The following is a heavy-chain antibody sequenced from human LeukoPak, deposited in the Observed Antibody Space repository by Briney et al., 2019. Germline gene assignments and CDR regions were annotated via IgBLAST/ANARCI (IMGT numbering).Heavy chain of an antibody. D-gene: IGHD3-3*01. CDR2: IYSGGST. J-gene: IGHJ4*02. Sequence: GGSLRLSCAASGFTVSSNYMSWVRQAPGKGLEWVSVIYSGGSTYYADSVKGRFTISRDNSKNTLYLQMNSLRAEDTAVYYCARGVPYDSWSGPHYSDYWGQGTLVTVSS. CDR1: GFTVSSNY. CDR3: ARGVPYDSWSGPHYSDY. V-gene: IGHV3-53*01.